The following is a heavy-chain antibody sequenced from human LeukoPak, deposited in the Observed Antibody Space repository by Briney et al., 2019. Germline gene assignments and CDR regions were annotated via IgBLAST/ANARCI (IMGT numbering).Heavy chain of an antibody. CDR2: IYYSGST. J-gene: IGHJ3*02. V-gene: IGHV4-59*01. CDR1: GGSISSYY. Sequence: PSETLSLTCTVSGGSISSYYWSWIRQPPGKGLEWIGYIYYSGSTNYNPSLKSRVTISVDTSKNQFSLKLSSVTAADTAVYYCARTTGYYYDSSGYSHDAFDIWGQGTMVTVSS. CDR3: ARTTGYYYDSSGYSHDAFDI. D-gene: IGHD3-22*01.